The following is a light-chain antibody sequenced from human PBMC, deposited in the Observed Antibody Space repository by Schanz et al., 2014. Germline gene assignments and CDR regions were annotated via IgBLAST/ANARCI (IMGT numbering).Light chain of an antibody. Sequence: EIVLTQSPATLSLSPGERATLSCRASQTVNVNSLAWYQQKPGQAPRLLIFGASSRATGIPDRFSGSGSGTDFTLTVSRLEPEDFAVYFCQQYDNLPYTFGPGTKVDI. CDR1: QTVNVNS. CDR3: QQYDNLPYT. V-gene: IGKV3-20*01. CDR2: GAS. J-gene: IGKJ3*01.